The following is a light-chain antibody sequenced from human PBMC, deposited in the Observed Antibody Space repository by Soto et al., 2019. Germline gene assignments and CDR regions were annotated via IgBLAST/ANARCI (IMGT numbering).Light chain of an antibody. CDR2: DVA. Sequence: QSALTQPASVSDSPGQSITISCTGTSSDVGGSNFVSWYQQHPGKPPKLIIYDVANRPSGVSNRLSCSKSGSTAYLIISRLQTEDEADYYCVSHTSSTTYVFGTGTKLTVL. V-gene: IGLV2-14*03. CDR3: VSHTSSTTYV. J-gene: IGLJ1*01. CDR1: SSDVGGSNF.